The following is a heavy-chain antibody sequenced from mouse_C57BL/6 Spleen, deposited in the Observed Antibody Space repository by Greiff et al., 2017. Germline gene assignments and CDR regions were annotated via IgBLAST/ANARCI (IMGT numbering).Heavy chain of an antibody. D-gene: IGHD2-5*01. CDR2: ISGGGGNT. Sequence: EVQLKESGGGLVKPGGSLKLSCAASGFTFSSYTMSWVRQTPEKRLEWVATISGGGGNTYYPDSVKGRFTISRDNAKNTLYLQMSSLRSEDTALYYCARPYSNYGYWYFDVWGTGTTVTVSS. V-gene: IGHV5-9*01. J-gene: IGHJ1*03. CDR1: GFTFSSYT. CDR3: ARPYSNYGYWYFDV.